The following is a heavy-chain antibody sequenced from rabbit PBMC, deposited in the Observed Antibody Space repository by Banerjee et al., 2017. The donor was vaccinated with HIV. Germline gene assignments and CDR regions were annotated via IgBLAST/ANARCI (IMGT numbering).Heavy chain of an antibody. Sequence: QQQLVESGGDLVKPGGSLTLTCTASGFSFSSNYYMCWVRQAPGKGLEWIACIYAGSSGSTYYASWAKGRFTISKTSSTTVTLQMTSLTAADTATYFCARRSYDDYGDYDAFDPWGQGTLV. J-gene: IGHJ2*01. CDR1: GFSFSSNYY. D-gene: IGHD2-1*01. CDR2: IYAGSSGST. CDR3: ARRSYDDYGDYDAFDP. V-gene: IGHV1S45*01.